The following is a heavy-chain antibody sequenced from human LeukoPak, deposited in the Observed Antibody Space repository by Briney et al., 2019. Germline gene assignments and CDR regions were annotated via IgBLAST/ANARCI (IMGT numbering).Heavy chain of an antibody. Sequence: GGSLRLSCAASGFTFSTYSMNWVRQAPGKGLEWISYITPSGSTIYYADSVKGRFTISRDNAKNSLYLQMNSLRAEDTAVDYCARGGSGNWNAPFDYWGKGTLVTVFS. D-gene: IGHD1-1*01. CDR1: GFTFSTYS. J-gene: IGHJ4*02. CDR2: ITPSGSTI. CDR3: ARGGSGNWNAPFDY. V-gene: IGHV3-48*01.